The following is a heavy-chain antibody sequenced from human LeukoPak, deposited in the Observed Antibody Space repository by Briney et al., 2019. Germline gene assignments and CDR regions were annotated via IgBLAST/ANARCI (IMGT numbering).Heavy chain of an antibody. J-gene: IGHJ6*02. Sequence: SETLSLTCTVSGGSLSSYYWSWIRQPAGKGLEWIGSIYTSGRTYYKPSLKSRVTMSVDTSKNQVSLKLSSVTAAITAGYYCGRNVPTIVRGTRRYYYYGMDVWGQGTTVTVSS. CDR3: GRNVPTIVRGTRRYYYYGMDV. CDR1: GGSLSSYY. CDR2: IYTSGRT. V-gene: IGHV4-4*07. D-gene: IGHD3-10*01.